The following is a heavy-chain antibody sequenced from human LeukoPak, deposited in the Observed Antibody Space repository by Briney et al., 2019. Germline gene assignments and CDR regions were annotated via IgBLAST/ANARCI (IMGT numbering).Heavy chain of an antibody. CDR1: GFTFSGSA. CDR2: IRSKANSYAT. CDR3: TSLPTRGLTQDI. V-gene: IGHV3-73*01. D-gene: IGHD3-10*01. J-gene: IGHJ3*02. Sequence: GGSLRLSCAASGFTFSGSAMHWVRQASGKGLEWVGRIRSKANSYATAYAASAKGRFTISRDDSKNTAYLQMNSLKTEDTAVYYCTSLPTRGLTQDIWGQGTMVTVSS.